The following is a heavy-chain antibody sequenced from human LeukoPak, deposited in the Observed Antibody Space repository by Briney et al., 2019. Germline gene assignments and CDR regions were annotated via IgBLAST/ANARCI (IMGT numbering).Heavy chain of an antibody. CDR2: ISYDGSNK. CDR1: GFTFSSYA. D-gene: IGHD6-13*01. CDR3: ARDWSRGIAAAGTGPLDY. J-gene: IGHJ4*02. V-gene: IGHV3-30-3*01. Sequence: GGSLRLSCAASGFTFSSYAMHWVRQAPGKGLEWVAVISYDGSNKYYADSAKGRFTISRDNSKNTLYLQMNSLRAEDTAVYYCARDWSRGIAAAGTGPLDYWGQGTLVTVSS.